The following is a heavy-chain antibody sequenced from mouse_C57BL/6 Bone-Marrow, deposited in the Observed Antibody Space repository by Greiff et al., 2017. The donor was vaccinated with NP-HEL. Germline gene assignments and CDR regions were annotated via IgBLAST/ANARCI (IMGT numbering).Heavy chain of an antibody. CDR2: IYPGDGDT. Sequence: QVQLKESGPELVKPGASVKISCKASGYAFSSSWMNWVKQRPGKGLEWIGRIYPGDGDTNYNGKFKGKATLTADKSSSTAYMQLSSLTSEDSAVYFCARLWYFDVWGTGTTVTVSS. CDR1: GYAFSSSW. V-gene: IGHV1-82*01. CDR3: ARLWYFDV. J-gene: IGHJ1*03.